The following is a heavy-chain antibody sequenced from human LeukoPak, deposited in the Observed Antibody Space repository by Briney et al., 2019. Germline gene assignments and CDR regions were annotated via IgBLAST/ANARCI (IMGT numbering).Heavy chain of an antibody. J-gene: IGHJ4*02. V-gene: IGHV3-53*01. CDR2: IYSGGTT. CDR1: GFTVSNNY. D-gene: IGHD6-13*01. Sequence: GGSLRLSCKASGFTVSNNYMNWVRQAPGKGREWVALIYSGGTTNYADSVKGRFTISRDNSKNTLYLQMTNVRVEDTAVYYCARDPPGIAASVSGGWGQGTLVTVSS. CDR3: ARDPPGIAASVSGG.